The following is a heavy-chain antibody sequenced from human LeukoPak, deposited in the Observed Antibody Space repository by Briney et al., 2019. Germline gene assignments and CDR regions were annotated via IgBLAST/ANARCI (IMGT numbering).Heavy chain of an antibody. CDR3: ARAVCSSTSCHYRAGYYYYYYMDV. D-gene: IGHD2-2*01. CDR1: GYSISSGYY. Sequence: SETLSLTCTVSGYSISSGYYWGWIRQPPGKGLEWIGSIYHSGSTYYNPSLKSRVTISVDTSKNQFSLKLSSVTAADTAVYYCARAVCSSTSCHYRAGYYYYYYMDVWGKGTTVTVSS. J-gene: IGHJ6*03. V-gene: IGHV4-38-2*02. CDR2: IYHSGST.